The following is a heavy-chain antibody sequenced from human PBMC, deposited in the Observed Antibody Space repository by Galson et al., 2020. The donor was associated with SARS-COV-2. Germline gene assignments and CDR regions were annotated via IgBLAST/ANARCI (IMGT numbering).Heavy chain of an antibody. J-gene: IGHJ5*02. CDR3: ATTHPYQLLFGGWFDP. D-gene: IGHD2-2*01. V-gene: IGHV1-24*01. CDR2: FDPADGET. Sequence: GESLTISCKVSGYTITELSMHWVRQAPGKGLEWMGGFDPADGETIYAQKFQGRVTMTEDTSTDTAYMELSSLRSEDTAVYYCATTHPYQLLFGGWFDPWGQGTLGTVSS. CDR1: GYTITELS.